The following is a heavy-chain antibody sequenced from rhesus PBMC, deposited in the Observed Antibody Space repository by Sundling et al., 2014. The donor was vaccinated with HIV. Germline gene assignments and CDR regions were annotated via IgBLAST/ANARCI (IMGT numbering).Heavy chain of an antibody. CDR3: ARNGRHIWTAYYDY. V-gene: IGHV2-174*02. CDR1: GFSLSTFGVA. J-gene: IGHJ4*01. CDR2: IYWDDDK. D-gene: IGHD3-3*01. Sequence: QVTLKESGPALVKPTQTLTLTCSFSGFSLSTFGVAVGWIRQPPGKTLEWLTHIYWDDDKGYNTSLKNRLTISKDTSKNQVVLTMTNMDPVDTATYYCARNGRHIWTAYYDYWARESWLPSRQ.